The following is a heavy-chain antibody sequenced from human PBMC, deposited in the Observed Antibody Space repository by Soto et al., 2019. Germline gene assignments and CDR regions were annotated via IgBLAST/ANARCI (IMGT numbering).Heavy chain of an antibody. V-gene: IGHV4-31*02. CDR2: IYYSGST. J-gene: IGHJ6*03. CDR1: GGSISSGGYY. D-gene: IGHD3-3*01. Sequence: PSETLSLTCTVSGGSISSGGYYWSWIRQHPGKGLEWIGYIYYSGSTYYNPSLKSRVTISVDTSKNQFSLKLSSVTAADTAVYYCARERNYDFWSGYLAPNYMDVWGKGTTVTVSS. CDR3: ARERNYDFWSGYLAPNYMDV.